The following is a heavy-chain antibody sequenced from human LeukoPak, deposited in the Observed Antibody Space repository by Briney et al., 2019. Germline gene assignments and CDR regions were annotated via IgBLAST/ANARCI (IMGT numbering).Heavy chain of an antibody. J-gene: IGHJ4*02. CDR2: IIPIFGTA. CDR3: AGKPFIKKPHPLAY. Sequence: SVKVSXKASGGTFSSYAISWVRQAPGQGLEWMGGIIPIFGTANYAQKFQGRVTITADESTSTAYMELSSLRSEDTAVYYCAGKPFIKKPHPLAYWGQGTLVTVSS. D-gene: IGHD3-10*01. V-gene: IGHV1-69*01. CDR1: GGTFSSYA.